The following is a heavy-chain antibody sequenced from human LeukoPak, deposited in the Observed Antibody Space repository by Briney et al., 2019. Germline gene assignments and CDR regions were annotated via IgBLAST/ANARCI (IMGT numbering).Heavy chain of an antibody. D-gene: IGHD7-27*01. Sequence: GGSLRLSCAASGFTFSSYAMSWVRQAPGKGLEWVSAISGSGGSTYYADSVKGRLTISRDNSKNTLYLQMDSLRAEDTAVYYCAKVWGALFDYWGQGTLVTVSS. V-gene: IGHV3-23*01. CDR2: ISGSGGST. CDR1: GFTFSSYA. J-gene: IGHJ4*02. CDR3: AKVWGALFDY.